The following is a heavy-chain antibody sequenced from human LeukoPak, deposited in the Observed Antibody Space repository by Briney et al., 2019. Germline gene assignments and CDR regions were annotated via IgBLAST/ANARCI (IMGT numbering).Heavy chain of an antibody. CDR2: ISSSGFST. CDR1: GFNFSDYY. J-gene: IGHJ4*02. V-gene: IGHV3-11*01. Sequence: GGSLRLSCAASGFNFSDYYMSWIRQAPGKGLEWVSYISSSGFSTYYAGSVKGRFTISRDNARNSLYLQMNSLAPEDTALYYCARGKRRFDYWGQGTRVSVYS. CDR3: ARGKRRFDY.